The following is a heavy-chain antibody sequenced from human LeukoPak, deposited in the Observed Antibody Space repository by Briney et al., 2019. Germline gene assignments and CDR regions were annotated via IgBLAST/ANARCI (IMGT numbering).Heavy chain of an antibody. CDR3: ARGAAAGVYYYYYMDV. D-gene: IGHD6-13*01. V-gene: IGHV1-2*02. CDR2: INPNSGGT. Sequence: ASVKVSCKASGYTFTGYCMHWVRQAPGQGLEYMGWINPNSGGTNYAQKFQGRVTMTRDTSISTAYMELSSLRSDDAAVYYCARGAAAGVYYYYYMDVWGKGTTVTVSS. CDR1: GYTFTGYC. J-gene: IGHJ6*03.